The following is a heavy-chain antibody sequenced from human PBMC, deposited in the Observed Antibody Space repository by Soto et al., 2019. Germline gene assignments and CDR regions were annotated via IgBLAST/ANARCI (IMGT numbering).Heavy chain of an antibody. CDR3: ARDGGLRGYSGYDSFDY. V-gene: IGHV4-61*01. CDR1: GGSVSSGSYY. J-gene: IGHJ4*02. CDR2: IYYSGST. D-gene: IGHD5-12*01. Sequence: PSETLSLTCTVSGGSVSSGSYYWSWIRQPPGKGLEWIGYIYYSGSTNYNPSLKSRVTISVDTSKNQFSLKLSSVTAADTAVYYCARDGGLRGYSGYDSFDYWGQGTLVTVSS.